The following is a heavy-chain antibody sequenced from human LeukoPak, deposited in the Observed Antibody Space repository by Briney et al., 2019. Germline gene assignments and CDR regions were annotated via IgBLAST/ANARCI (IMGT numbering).Heavy chain of an antibody. Sequence: SQTLSLTCGVSGDIYYGNSAAWHWSRQARVRGREWQERTYYRYKLYKDYGGAVRNRITINPETSKNQFSLQLHSVPPEDTAVYYCARWDNSAFQAWGQGTLVTVSS. CDR3: ARWDNSAFQA. CDR1: GDIYYGNSAA. D-gene: IGHD3-22*01. J-gene: IGHJ5*02. CDR2: TYYRYKLYK. V-gene: IGHV6-1*01.